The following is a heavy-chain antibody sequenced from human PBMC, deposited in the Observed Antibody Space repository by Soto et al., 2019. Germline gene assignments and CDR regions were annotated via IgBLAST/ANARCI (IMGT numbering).Heavy chain of an antibody. CDR3: ARTPTTDTYGDYATEWYFDL. V-gene: IGHV4-39*01. J-gene: IGHJ2*01. CDR1: GGSISSSSYY. CDR2: IYYSGST. Sequence: SETLSLTCTVSGGSISSSSYYWGWIRQPPGKGLEWIGSIYYSGSTYYNPSLKSRVTISVDTSKNQFSLKLSSVTAADTAVYYCARTPTTDTYGDYATEWYFDLWGRGTLVTVSS. D-gene: IGHD4-17*01.